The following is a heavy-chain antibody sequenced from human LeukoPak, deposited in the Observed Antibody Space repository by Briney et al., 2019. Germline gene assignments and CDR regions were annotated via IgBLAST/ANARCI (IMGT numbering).Heavy chain of an antibody. J-gene: IGHJ4*02. CDR1: GYTFTGDY. D-gene: IGHD1-1*01. CDR2: INTNSGDT. Sequence: ASVKVSCKDSGYTFTGDYIHWVRQAPGQGLEWMGWINTNSGDTKDGKKFQGRVTMTRDTSISTAYMELSRLRSDDTAMYYCARDTRDTWNAEIDYWGQGTLVTVS. V-gene: IGHV1-2*02. CDR3: ARDTRDTWNAEIDY.